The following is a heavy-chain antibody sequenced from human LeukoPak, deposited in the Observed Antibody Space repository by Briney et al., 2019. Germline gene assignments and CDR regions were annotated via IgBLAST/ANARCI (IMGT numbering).Heavy chain of an antibody. J-gene: IGHJ1*01. V-gene: IGHV3-30*02. Sequence: GGSLRLSCAASGFTFSSYGMHWVRQAPGKGLEWVAFIRYDGSNKYYADSVKGRFTISRDNSKNTLYLQMNSLRAEDTAVYYCAKELRYSGSYYESAEYFQHWGQGTLVTVSS. CDR3: AKELRYSGSYYESAEYFQH. D-gene: IGHD1-26*01. CDR2: IRYDGSNK. CDR1: GFTFSSYG.